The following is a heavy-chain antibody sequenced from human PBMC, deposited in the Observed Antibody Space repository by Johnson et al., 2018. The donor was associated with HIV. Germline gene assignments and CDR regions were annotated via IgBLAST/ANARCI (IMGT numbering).Heavy chain of an antibody. CDR1: GFTFSSYA. CDR3: ATPQEGYSAFDI. J-gene: IGHJ3*02. CDR2: ISYDGSNK. Sequence: QMQLVESGGGVVQPGRSLRLSCVASGFTFSSYAMHWVRQAPGKGLEWVASISYDGSNKYYADSVKGRFTISRDSSKNTLYLQVNSLRAEDTAVYYCATPQEGYSAFDIWGQGTMVTVSS. D-gene: IGHD2-15*01. V-gene: IGHV3-30-3*01.